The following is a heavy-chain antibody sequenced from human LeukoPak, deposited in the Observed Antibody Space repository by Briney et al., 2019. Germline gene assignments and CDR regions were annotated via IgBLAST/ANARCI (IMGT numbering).Heavy chain of an antibody. CDR1: GGSISTYY. J-gene: IGHJ3*02. V-gene: IGHV4-59*08. D-gene: IGHD4-17*01. CDR3: ARSTTVIAAGGFDI. CDR2: IYYSGVT. Sequence: PSETLSLTCTVSGGSISTYYWSWIRQSPGKRLEWIGNIYYSGVTNYNPSLKSRVTISVDTSKNQFSLKLTSVIAADTAVYYCARSTTVIAAGGFDIWGQGTMVTVSS.